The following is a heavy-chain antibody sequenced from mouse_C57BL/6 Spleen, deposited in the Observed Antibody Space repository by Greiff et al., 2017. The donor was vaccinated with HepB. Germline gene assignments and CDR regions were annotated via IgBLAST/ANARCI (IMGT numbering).Heavy chain of an antibody. CDR2: IDPETGGT. J-gene: IGHJ4*01. Sequence: QVTLKGSGAELVRPGASVTLSCKASGYTFTDYEMHWVKQTPVHGLEWIGAIDPETGGTAYNQKFKGKAILTADKSSSTAYMELRSLTSEDSAVYYCMWLPYAMDYWGQGTSVTVSS. CDR1: GYTFTDYE. CDR3: MWLPYAMDY. V-gene: IGHV1-15*01. D-gene: IGHD2-2*01.